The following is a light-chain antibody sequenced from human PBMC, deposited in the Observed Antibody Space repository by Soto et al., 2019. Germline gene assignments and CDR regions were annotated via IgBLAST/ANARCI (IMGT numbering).Light chain of an antibody. V-gene: IGKV3-20*01. CDR3: QQYGSSPFT. Sequence: EMVLTQSPGTLSLSPGERATLSCSASQSVSSSYLAWYQQKPGQAPRLLIYGASSRATGIPDRFSGSGSGTDFTLTISRLEPEDFAVYYCQQYGSSPFTFGQGTRLENK. CDR1: QSVSSSY. CDR2: GAS. J-gene: IGKJ5*01.